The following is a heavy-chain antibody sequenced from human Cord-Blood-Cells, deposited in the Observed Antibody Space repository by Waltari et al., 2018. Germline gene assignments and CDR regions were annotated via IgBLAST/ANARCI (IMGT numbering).Heavy chain of an antibody. CDR1: GGSISSSSYY. CDR3: ARNYCSSTSCDAFDI. Sequence: QLQLQESGPGLVKPSETLSLTCPVSGGSISSSSYYWGWIRLPPGKGLEWIGSIYYSGSTYYNPSLKSRVTISVDTSKNQFSLKLSSVTAADTAVYYCARNYCSSTSCDAFDIWGQGTMVTVSS. D-gene: IGHD2-2*01. J-gene: IGHJ3*02. CDR2: IYYSGST. V-gene: IGHV4-39*01.